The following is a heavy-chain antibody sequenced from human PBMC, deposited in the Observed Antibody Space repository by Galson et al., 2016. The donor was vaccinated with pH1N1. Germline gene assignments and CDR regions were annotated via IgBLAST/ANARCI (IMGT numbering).Heavy chain of an antibody. CDR2: IIPILGAP. CDR1: RDTFINYA. V-gene: IGHV1-69*10. J-gene: IGHJ4*02. D-gene: IGHD6-25*01. Sequence: SVKVSCKASRDTFINYAFSWVRQAPGKGLEWMGGIIPILGAPNYAQNFQGRVTINTDKSTTTAYMELTGLTSGDTAIYYCARMSSGYNTIDCWGQGTLITVSS. CDR3: ARMSSGYNTIDC.